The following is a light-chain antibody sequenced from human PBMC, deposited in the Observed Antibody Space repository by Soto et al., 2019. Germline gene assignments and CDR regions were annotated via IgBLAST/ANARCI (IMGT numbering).Light chain of an antibody. CDR1: QSVSSNY. Sequence: DIVLTQSPGTLSLSPGERATLSCRASQSVSSNYLAWYQQKPGQAPRLLIYGASSRATGFPDRFSGSGSGTDFTLTISRLEPEDFAVYYCQQYGSLITFGQGTRLEIK. CDR2: GAS. V-gene: IGKV3-20*01. CDR3: QQYGSLIT. J-gene: IGKJ5*01.